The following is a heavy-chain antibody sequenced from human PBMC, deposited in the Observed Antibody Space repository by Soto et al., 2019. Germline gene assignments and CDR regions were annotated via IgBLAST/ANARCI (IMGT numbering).Heavy chain of an antibody. CDR2: VNSNGDKT. D-gene: IGHD3-10*01. CDR3: AREYGSGSSPPWFDP. J-gene: IGHJ5*02. V-gene: IGHV3-20*01. Sequence: EVQLVESGGGVVWPGGSLRLSCAASGFTFDDYGMSWVRQVPGKGLEWVSGVNSNGDKTGYADSVKGRFTISRDNAKNSVYLQMNSLRVEDTALYHCAREYGSGSSPPWFDPWGQGTLVTVSS. CDR1: GFTFDDYG.